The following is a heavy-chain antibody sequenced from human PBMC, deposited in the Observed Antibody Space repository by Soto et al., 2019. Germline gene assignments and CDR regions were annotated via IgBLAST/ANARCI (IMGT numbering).Heavy chain of an antibody. CDR2: INHSGST. Sequence: QVQLQQWGAGLLKPSETLSLTCAVYGGSFSGYYWSWIRQPPGKGLEWIGEINHSGSTNYNPSLKSRVNISVDTSKNQFSLKLSSVTAADTAVYYCARGPVAASFDYWGQGTLVTVSS. D-gene: IGHD6-19*01. V-gene: IGHV4-34*01. J-gene: IGHJ4*02. CDR3: ARGPVAASFDY. CDR1: GGSFSGYY.